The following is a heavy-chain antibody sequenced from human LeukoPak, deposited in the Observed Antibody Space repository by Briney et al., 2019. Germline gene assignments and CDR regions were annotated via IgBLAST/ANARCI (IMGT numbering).Heavy chain of an antibody. CDR1: GGSISSSNW. Sequence: SGTLSLTCAVSGGSISSSNWWSWVRQPPGKGLEWIGEIYHSGSTDYNPSLKSRVTISVDESKNQFSLKLSSVTAADTAVYYCARMFVPAAMFYYYGMDVWGKGTTVTVSS. V-gene: IGHV4-4*02. D-gene: IGHD2-2*01. J-gene: IGHJ6*04. CDR3: ARMFVPAAMFYYYGMDV. CDR2: IYHSGST.